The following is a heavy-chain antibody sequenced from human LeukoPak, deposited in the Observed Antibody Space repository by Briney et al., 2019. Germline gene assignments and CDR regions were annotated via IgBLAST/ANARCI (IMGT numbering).Heavy chain of an antibody. CDR2: VSPDGSHV. D-gene: IGHD3-9*01. V-gene: IGHV3-30*18. CDR1: GFTFSNAW. Sequence: GGSLRLSCAATGFTFSNAWMSWVRQAPGKGLEWVALVSPDGSHVNYADSVKGRFTISRDNSKNMMNLQMNSLTSDDTAVYFCAKADTFENYFDSWGQGTLVTVSS. CDR3: AKADTFENYFDS. J-gene: IGHJ4*02.